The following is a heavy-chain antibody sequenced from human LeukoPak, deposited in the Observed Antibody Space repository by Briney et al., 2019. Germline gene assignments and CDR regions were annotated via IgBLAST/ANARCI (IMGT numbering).Heavy chain of an antibody. CDR2: IIPIFGTA. CDR3: ARDSRKYYYDSSGYLFDY. J-gene: IGHJ4*02. Sequence: SVKVSCKASGGTFSSYAISWVRQAPGQGLEWMGGIIPIFGTANYAQKFQGRVTITTDESTSTAYMELSSLRSEDTAVYYCARDSRKYYYDSSGYLFDYWGQGTLVTVSS. D-gene: IGHD3-22*01. CDR1: GGTFSSYA. V-gene: IGHV1-69*05.